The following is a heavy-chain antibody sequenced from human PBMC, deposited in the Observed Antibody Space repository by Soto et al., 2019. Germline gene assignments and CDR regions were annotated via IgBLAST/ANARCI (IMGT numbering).Heavy chain of an antibody. V-gene: IGHV4-31*03. D-gene: IGHD3-10*01. CDR3: ARCITMVRGVIRWFDP. J-gene: IGHJ5*02. CDR2: IYYSGST. Sequence: QVQLQESGPGLVKPSQTLSLTCTVSGGSISSGGYYWSWIRQHPGKGLEWIGYIYYSGSTYYNPSRKSRVTISVDTSKNQFSLKLSSVTAADTAVYYCARCITMVRGVIRWFDPWGQGTLVTVSS. CDR1: GGSISSGGYY.